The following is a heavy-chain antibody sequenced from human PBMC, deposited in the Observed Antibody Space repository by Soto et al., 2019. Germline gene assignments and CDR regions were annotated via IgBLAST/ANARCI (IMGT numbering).Heavy chain of an antibody. D-gene: IGHD6-19*01. CDR3: TSQTVAGSNALDY. V-gene: IGHV3-53*04. J-gene: IGHJ4*02. CDR1: GFIVSSNY. Sequence: EVQLVESGGGLVLPGGSLRLSCAASGFIVSSNYMNWVRQAPGKGLEWVSFIYTGGSTYYADSVKGRFTISRHNSKNTLYLQMNSLRPEDTAVYYCTSQTVAGSNALDYWGQGTLVTVSS. CDR2: IYTGGST.